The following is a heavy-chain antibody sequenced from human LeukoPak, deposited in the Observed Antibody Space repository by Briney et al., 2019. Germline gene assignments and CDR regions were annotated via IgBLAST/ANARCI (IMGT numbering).Heavy chain of an antibody. D-gene: IGHD1-26*01. CDR2: IYYSGST. CDR3: ARHPPPILQWEEQGPFDY. CDR1: GGSISSGDYY. V-gene: IGHV4-39*01. Sequence: SETLSLTCTVSGGSISSGDYYWSWIRQPPGKGLEWIGYIYYSGSTYYNPSLKSRVTISVDTSKNQFSLKLSSVTAADTAVYYCARHPPPILQWEEQGPFDYWGQGTLVTVSS. J-gene: IGHJ4*02.